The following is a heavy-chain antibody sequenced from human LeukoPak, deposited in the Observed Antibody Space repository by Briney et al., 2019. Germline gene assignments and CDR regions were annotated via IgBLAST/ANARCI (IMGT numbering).Heavy chain of an antibody. J-gene: IGHJ4*02. V-gene: IGHV3-33*08. Sequence: PGGSLRLSCAASGFSVSHKFMDWVRQAPGKGLEWVAVIWYDGSNKYYADSVKGRFTISRDNSKNTLYLQMNSLRAEDTAVYYCAREVELSADYWGQGTLVTVSS. CDR1: GFSVSHKF. D-gene: IGHD3-16*02. CDR3: AREVELSADY. CDR2: IWYDGSNK.